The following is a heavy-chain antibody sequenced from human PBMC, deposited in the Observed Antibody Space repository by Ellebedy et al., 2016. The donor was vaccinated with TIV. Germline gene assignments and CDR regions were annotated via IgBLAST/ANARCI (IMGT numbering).Heavy chain of an antibody. J-gene: IGHJ4*02. CDR1: GFTFTTLW. V-gene: IGHV3-23*01. Sequence: GESLKISCAASGFTFTTLWMSWVRQAPGQGLGWVSAITGSGGGTYYADSVKGRFTISRDNSKNTLYLHMNSPRAEDTAVYYCAKGYMSPLDYWGQGILVTVSS. CDR3: AKGYMSPLDY. CDR2: ITGSGGGT. D-gene: IGHD2-2*02.